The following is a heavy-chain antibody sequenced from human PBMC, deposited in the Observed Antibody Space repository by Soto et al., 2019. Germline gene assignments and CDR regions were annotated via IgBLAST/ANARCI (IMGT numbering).Heavy chain of an antibody. CDR1: GFTFSSYA. CDR3: AGEVNVHFYYYGMDV. D-gene: IGHD4-4*01. Sequence: QVQLVESGGGVVQPGRSLRLSCAASGFTFSSYAMNWVRQAPGKGLECVAVISYEGSNKKYADSVKGRFTISRDNSKNPLYLQMNSLRAEDTAVYYCAGEVNVHFYYYGMDVWGQGTTVTVSS. CDR2: ISYEGSNK. V-gene: IGHV3-30-3*01. J-gene: IGHJ6*02.